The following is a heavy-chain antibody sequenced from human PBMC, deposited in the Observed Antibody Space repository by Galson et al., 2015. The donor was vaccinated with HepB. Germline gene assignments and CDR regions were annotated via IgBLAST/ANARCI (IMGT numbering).Heavy chain of an antibody. J-gene: IGHJ5*02. Sequence: SVKVSCKASGYTFTSYAMHWVRQAPGQRLEWMGWINAGNGNTKYSQKFQGRVTITRDTSASTAYMELSSLRSEDTAVYYCARVGGGYKFNWFDPWGQGTLVTVSS. CDR3: ARVGGGYKFNWFDP. CDR2: INAGNGNT. V-gene: IGHV1-3*01. CDR1: GYTFTSYA. D-gene: IGHD1-26*01.